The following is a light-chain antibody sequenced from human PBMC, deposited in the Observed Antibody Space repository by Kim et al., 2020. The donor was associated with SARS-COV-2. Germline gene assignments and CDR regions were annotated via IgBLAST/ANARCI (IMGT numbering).Light chain of an antibody. CDR1: SLRSYY. J-gene: IGLJ2*01. Sequence: ALGQTVRITCQGDSLRSYYASWYQQKPGQGPVLVIYGKNNRPSGIPDRFSGSSSGNTASLTITGAQAEDEADYYCNSRDSSGNLVVFGGGTKLTVL. CDR3: NSRDSSGNLVV. V-gene: IGLV3-19*01. CDR2: GKN.